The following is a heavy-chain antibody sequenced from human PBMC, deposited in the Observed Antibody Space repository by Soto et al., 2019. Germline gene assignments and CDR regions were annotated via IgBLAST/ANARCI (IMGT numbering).Heavy chain of an antibody. CDR2: ISGSGGDT. Sequence: PGGSLRLSCAASGFTFSSYTMRWVRQAPGKGLEWVSTISGSGGDTYYAESVKGRFTISRDNSKNTLYLQMNSLRAEDTAVFYCASSTGGYDSYYYYYGMDVWGQGTTVTVSS. D-gene: IGHD5-12*01. CDR1: GFTFSSYT. V-gene: IGHV3-23*01. CDR3: ASSTGGYDSYYYYYGMDV. J-gene: IGHJ6*02.